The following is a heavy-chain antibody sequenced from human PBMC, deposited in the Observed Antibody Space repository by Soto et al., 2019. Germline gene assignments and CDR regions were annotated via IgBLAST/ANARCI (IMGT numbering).Heavy chain of an antibody. V-gene: IGHV5-51*01. J-gene: IGHJ6*02. CDR3: ASLFGATDRDYYYGMDV. Sequence: GESLKISCKGSGYSFTSYWIGWVRQMPGKGLEWMGIIYPGDSDTRYSPSFQGQVTISADKSISTAYLQWSSLKASDTAMYYCASLFGATDRDYYYGMDVWGQGTTVTVSS. D-gene: IGHD1-26*01. CDR2: IYPGDSDT. CDR1: GYSFTSYW.